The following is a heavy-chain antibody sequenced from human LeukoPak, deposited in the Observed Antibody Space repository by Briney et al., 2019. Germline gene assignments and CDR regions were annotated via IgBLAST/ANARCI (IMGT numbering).Heavy chain of an antibody. Sequence: GGSLRLSCAASGFTFSSYWMHWVRQAPGKGLVWVSRINSDGSSTIYADSVKGRFTISRDNAKNSLYLQMNSLRAEDTAVYYCASDIVIVPAAIPIWGQGTLVTVSS. CDR2: INSDGSST. CDR1: GFTFSSYW. J-gene: IGHJ4*02. V-gene: IGHV3-74*01. D-gene: IGHD2-2*01. CDR3: ASDIVIVPAAIPI.